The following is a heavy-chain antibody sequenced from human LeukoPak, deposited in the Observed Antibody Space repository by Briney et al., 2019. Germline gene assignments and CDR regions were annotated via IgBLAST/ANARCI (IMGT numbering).Heavy chain of an antibody. J-gene: IGHJ4*02. CDR2: ISGSGGST. V-gene: IGHV3-23*01. CDR3: AISKARITMKDPFDY. Sequence: GGSLRLSYAASGFTFSSYAMSWVRQAPGKGLEWVSAISGSGGSTYYADSVKGRFTISRDNSKNTLYLQMNSLRAEDTAVYYCAISKARITMKDPFDYWGQGTLVTVSS. D-gene: IGHD3-22*01. CDR1: GFTFSSYA.